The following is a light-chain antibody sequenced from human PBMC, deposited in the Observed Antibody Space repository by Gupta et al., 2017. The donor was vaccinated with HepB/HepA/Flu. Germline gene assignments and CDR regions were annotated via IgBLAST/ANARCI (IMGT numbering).Light chain of an antibody. CDR3: QQKNSSSLT. Sequence: DIQMTQSPSTLSASVGDRVTITCRASQSISSWLAWYQQKPGKAPKLLIYKASSLESGVPSRFSGSGSGTEFTLTISSLQPDDFATYYCQQKNSSSLTFGQGTRLEIK. J-gene: IGKJ5*01. CDR1: QSISSW. CDR2: KAS. V-gene: IGKV1-5*03.